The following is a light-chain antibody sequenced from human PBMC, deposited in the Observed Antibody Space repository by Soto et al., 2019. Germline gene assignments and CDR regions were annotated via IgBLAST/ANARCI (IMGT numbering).Light chain of an antibody. CDR3: QQYFEWPPMT. CDR1: ETVATN. J-gene: IGKJ1*01. Sequence: VMTQSPATLSLSPGERATLSFLASETVATNLAWYQQKPGQAPRLLISGASTRAAGISDRFRGSGSGTEFTLTISSLRSEDSAIYYCQQYFEWPPMTFGQGTEVDIK. CDR2: GAS. V-gene: IGKV3-15*01.